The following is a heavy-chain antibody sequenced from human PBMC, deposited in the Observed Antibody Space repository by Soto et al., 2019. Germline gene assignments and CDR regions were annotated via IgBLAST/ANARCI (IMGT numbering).Heavy chain of an antibody. CDR1: GFTFSSYA. Sequence: PGGSLRLSCAASGFTFSSYAMSSVRQAPGKGLEWVSAISGSGGSTYYADSVKGRFTISRDNSKNTLYLQMNSLRAEDTAVYYCAKESVVPGYYYYGMDVWGQGTTVNVSS. CDR2: ISGSGGST. CDR3: AKESVVPGYYYYGMDV. D-gene: IGHD2-2*01. J-gene: IGHJ6*02. V-gene: IGHV3-23*01.